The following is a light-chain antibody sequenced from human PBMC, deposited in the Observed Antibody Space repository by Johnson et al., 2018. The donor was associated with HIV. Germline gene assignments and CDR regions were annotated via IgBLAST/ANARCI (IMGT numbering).Light chain of an antibody. V-gene: IGLV1-51*02. CDR1: SSNIGNNY. J-gene: IGLJ1*01. Sequence: QSVLTQPPSVSAAPGQNVTISCSGSSSNIGNNYISWYQQLPGTAPKLLIYETTKRPSGIPDRFSGSRSGTSATLGITGLQTGDEAEYYCATCDNSLRVFGTGTKVTVL. CDR3: ATCDNSLRV. CDR2: ETT.